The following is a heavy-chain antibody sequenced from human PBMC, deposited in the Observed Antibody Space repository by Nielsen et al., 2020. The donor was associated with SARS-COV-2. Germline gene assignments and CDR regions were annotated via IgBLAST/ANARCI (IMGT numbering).Heavy chain of an antibody. D-gene: IGHD6-19*01. CDR2: IGTAGDT. V-gene: IGHV3-13*04. J-gene: IGHJ4*02. Sequence: GESLKISCAASGFTFSSYDMHWVRQAPGKGLEWVSAIGTAGDTYYPGSVKGRFTISSENAKNSLYLQMNSLRAGDTAVYYCARGFSSGLFYYFDYWGQGTLVTVSS. CDR3: ARGFSSGLFYYFDY. CDR1: GFTFSSYD.